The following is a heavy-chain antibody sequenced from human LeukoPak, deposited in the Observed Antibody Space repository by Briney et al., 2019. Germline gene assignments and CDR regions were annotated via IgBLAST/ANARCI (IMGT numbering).Heavy chain of an antibody. CDR2: VKQDGSEK. D-gene: IGHD2-2*01. V-gene: IGHV3-7*01. CDR3: ARDIEASTSRGWFDP. J-gene: IGHJ5*02. Sequence: GGSLRLSCAASGFTFSSYSMNWVRQAPGKGLEWVANVKQDGSEKYYVDFVKGRFTISRDNAKNSLYLQMNSLRAEDMAVYYCARDIEASTSRGWFDPWGQGTLVTVSS. CDR1: GFTFSSYS.